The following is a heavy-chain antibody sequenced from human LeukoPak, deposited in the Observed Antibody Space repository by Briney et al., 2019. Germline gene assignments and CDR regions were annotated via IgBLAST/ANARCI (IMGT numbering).Heavy chain of an antibody. D-gene: IGHD4-23*01. Sequence: SETQSLICTVSGGSIISDTYYWGWIRQPPGKGLEWIATMHYSGNTYYNPSLKSRVTISVDTSKNQFSLKLTSVTAADTAFYYCARHKEYGGNPTFDFWGQGTLVTVSS. CDR3: ARHKEYGGNPTFDF. J-gene: IGHJ4*02. V-gene: IGHV4-39*01. CDR1: GGSIISDTYY. CDR2: MHYSGNT.